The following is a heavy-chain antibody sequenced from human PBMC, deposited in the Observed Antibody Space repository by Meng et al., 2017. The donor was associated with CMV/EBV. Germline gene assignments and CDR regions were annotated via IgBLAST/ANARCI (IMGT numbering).Heavy chain of an antibody. CDR3: ATDILTHFDY. CDR1: GYTFTSYG. Sequence: QFKLVQAGAGMKKPWASVKVSCKASGYTFTSYGISWVRQAPGQGLEWMGWISAYNGNTNYAQKLQGRVTMTTDTSTSTAYMELRSLRSDDTAVYYCATDILTHFDYWGQGTLVTVSS. CDR2: ISAYNGNT. V-gene: IGHV1-18*01. D-gene: IGHD3-9*01. J-gene: IGHJ4*02.